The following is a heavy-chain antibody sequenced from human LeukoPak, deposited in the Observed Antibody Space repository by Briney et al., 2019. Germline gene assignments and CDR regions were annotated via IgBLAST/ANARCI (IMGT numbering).Heavy chain of an antibody. CDR3: ARGRTNYGILTGYLDYFDY. CDR2: IYSGGST. D-gene: IGHD3-9*01. CDR1: GFTVSSNY. Sequence: PGGSLRLSCAASGFTVSSNYMSWVRQAPGKGLEWVSVIYSGGSTYYADSVKGRFTISRDNSKNTLYLQMNSPRAEDTAVYYCARGRTNYGILTGYLDYFDYWGQGTLVTVSS. J-gene: IGHJ4*02. V-gene: IGHV3-53*01.